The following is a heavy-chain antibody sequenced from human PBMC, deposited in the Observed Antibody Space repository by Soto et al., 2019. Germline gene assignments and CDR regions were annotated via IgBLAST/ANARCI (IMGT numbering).Heavy chain of an antibody. CDR1: GFICSSYD. CDR3: AKATATSGGAFEI. V-gene: IGHV3-23*01. D-gene: IGHD1-1*01. CDR2: ILVGGST. Sequence: GGSLRLSCAVSGFICSSYDMSWVRQAPGKGLEWVSTILVGGSTHYEDSVKGRFTISRDTSKNTVYLQMTSLTAGDTAFYYCAKATATSGGAFEIYGQGTMVTVSS. J-gene: IGHJ3*02.